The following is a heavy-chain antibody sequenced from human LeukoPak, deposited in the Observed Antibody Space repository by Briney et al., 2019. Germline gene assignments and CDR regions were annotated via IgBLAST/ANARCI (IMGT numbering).Heavy chain of an antibody. CDR1: GFIVTNNY. D-gene: IGHD3-22*01. CDR3: ARDAAYYYDSSGSGVDY. Sequence: PGGSLRLSCAASGFIVTNNYLSWVRQAPGKGLEWVSAIYGGDATEYADSVKGRFTISRDNAKNSLYLQMNSLRAEDTAVYYCARDAAYYYDSSGSGVDYWGQGTLVTVSS. J-gene: IGHJ4*02. CDR2: IYGGDAT. V-gene: IGHV3-53*01.